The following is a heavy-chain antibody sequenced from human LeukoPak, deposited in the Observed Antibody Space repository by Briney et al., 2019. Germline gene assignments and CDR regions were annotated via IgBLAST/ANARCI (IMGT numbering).Heavy chain of an antibody. D-gene: IGHD2-2*02. V-gene: IGHV1-18*01. Sequence: GASVKVSCKASGYTFTSYGISWVRQAPGQGLEWMGWISAYNGNTNYAQKLQGRVTMTTDTSTNTAYMELSKLRSDDTAVYYCARERGYCSSSSCYTSDAFDIWGQGTMVTVSS. CDR1: GYTFTSYG. J-gene: IGHJ3*02. CDR3: ARERGYCSSSSCYTSDAFDI. CDR2: ISAYNGNT.